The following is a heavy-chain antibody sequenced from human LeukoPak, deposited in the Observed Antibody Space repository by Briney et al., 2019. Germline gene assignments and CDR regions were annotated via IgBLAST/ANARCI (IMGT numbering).Heavy chain of an antibody. CDR2: IWYDGSIQ. CDR3: ARAGYCSGGSCYGSDY. J-gene: IGHJ4*02. CDR1: GFTFSSYG. D-gene: IGHD2-15*01. V-gene: IGHV3-33*01. Sequence: GGSLRLSCAASGFTFSSYGMHWVRQAPGKGLEWVAAIWYDGSIQYYADSVKGRFTISRDNSKNTLYLQMDSLGAEDTAVYDCARAGYCSGGSCYGSDYWGQGTLVSVSS.